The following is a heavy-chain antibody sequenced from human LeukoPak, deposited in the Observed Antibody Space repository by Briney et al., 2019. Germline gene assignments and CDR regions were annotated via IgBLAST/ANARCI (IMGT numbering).Heavy chain of an antibody. CDR3: ARGVYSSGWYGETYFDY. CDR2: INTDGSST. Sequence: PGGSLRLSCAASGFTFSSYWMHWVRQAPGKGLVWVSRINTDGSSTSYADSVKGRFTISRDNAKNTLYLQMNSLRAEDTAVYYCARGVYSSGWYGETYFDYWGQGTLVTVSS. V-gene: IGHV3-74*01. J-gene: IGHJ4*02. D-gene: IGHD6-19*01. CDR1: GFTFSSYW.